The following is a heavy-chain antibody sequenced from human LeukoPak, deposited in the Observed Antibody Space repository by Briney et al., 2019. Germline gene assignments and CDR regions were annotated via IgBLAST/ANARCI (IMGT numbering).Heavy chain of an antibody. CDR3: ATGFWGYCSRNSCPLDN. V-gene: IGHV3-48*01. Sequence: GGSLRLSCAASGFTFSSYSMNWVRQAPGKGLEWISYIISTGSTAYYADSVKGRFTISRDNANNSLSLQMSSLRAEDTAVYYCATGFWGYCSRNSCPLDNWGQGTLVTVAS. D-gene: IGHD2-2*01. J-gene: IGHJ4*02. CDR1: GFTFSSYS. CDR2: IISTGSTA.